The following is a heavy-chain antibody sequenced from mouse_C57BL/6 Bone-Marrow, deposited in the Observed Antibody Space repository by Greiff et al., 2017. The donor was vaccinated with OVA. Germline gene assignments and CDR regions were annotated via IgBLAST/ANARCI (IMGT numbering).Heavy chain of an antibody. Sequence: EVMLVESGGGLVKPGGSLKLSCAASGFTFSDYGMHWVRQAPEKGLEWVAYISSGSSTIYYADTVKGRFTISRDNAKNTLFLQMTSLMSEDTAMYYCAIYYDYDGVFDYWGQGTTLTVSS. CDR3: AIYYDYDGVFDY. J-gene: IGHJ2*01. CDR1: GFTFSDYG. D-gene: IGHD2-4*01. V-gene: IGHV5-17*01. CDR2: ISSGSSTI.